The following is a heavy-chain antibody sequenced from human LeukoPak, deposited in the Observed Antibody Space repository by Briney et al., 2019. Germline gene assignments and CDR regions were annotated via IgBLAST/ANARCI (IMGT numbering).Heavy chain of an antibody. CDR1: GFTFSSYA. CDR2: ISYDGSNK. J-gene: IGHJ6*02. D-gene: IGHD3-22*01. Sequence: GRSLRLSCAASGFTFSSYAMHWVRQAPGKGLEWVAVISYDGSNKYYADSVKGRFTISRDNSRNTLYLQMNSLRAEDTAVYYCARAQITMIVVVITNYYGMDVWSQGTTVTVSS. CDR3: ARAQITMIVVVITNYYGMDV. V-gene: IGHV3-30-3*01.